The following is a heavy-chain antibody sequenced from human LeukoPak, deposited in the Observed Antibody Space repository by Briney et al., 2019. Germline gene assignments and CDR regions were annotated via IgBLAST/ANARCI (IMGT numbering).Heavy chain of an antibody. J-gene: IGHJ4*02. Sequence: PGGSLRLSCAASGFTFSSYAMSWVRQAPGKGLEWVSAISGSGGSTYYADSVKGRFTISRDNSKNTLYLQMNSLRAEDTAVYYCAKAIYCSGGSCYYFDYWGQGTLVTVSS. CDR3: AKAIYCSGGSCYYFDY. CDR1: GFTFSSYA. D-gene: IGHD2-15*01. V-gene: IGHV3-23*01. CDR2: ISGSGGST.